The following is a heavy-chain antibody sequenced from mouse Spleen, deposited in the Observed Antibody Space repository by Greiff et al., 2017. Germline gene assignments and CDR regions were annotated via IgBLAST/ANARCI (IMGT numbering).Heavy chain of an antibody. CDR2: IFPGSGST. Sequence: VQLQESGPELVKPGASVKISCKASGYTFTDYYINWVKQRPGQGLEWIGWIFPGSGSTYYNQKFKGKATLTVDKSSSTAYMLLSSLTSEDSAGYLCTRGDRGCAMDYWGQGTSVTVSS. D-gene: IGHD2-13*01. CDR3: TRGDRGCAMDY. V-gene: IGHV1-75*01. CDR1: GYTFTDYY. J-gene: IGHJ4*01.